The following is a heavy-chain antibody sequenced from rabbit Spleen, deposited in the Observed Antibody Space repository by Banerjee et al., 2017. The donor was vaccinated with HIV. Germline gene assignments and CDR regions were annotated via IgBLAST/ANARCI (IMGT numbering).Heavy chain of an antibody. Sequence: QEQLEESGGDLVKPEGSLTLTCTASGFSFSSSDYMCWVRQAPGKGLEWISCIAGSSSGFTYSASWAKGRFTISKTSSTTVTLQMTSLTAADTATYFCARDPAYSSGSGSAIPYLWGQGTLVTVS. CDR3: ARDPAYSSGSGSAIPYL. CDR2: IAGSSSGFT. D-gene: IGHD1-1*01. CDR1: GFSFSSSDY. J-gene: IGHJ3*01. V-gene: IGHV1S45*01.